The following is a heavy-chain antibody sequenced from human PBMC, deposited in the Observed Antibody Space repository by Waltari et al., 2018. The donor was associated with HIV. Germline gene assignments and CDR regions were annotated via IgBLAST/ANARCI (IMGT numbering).Heavy chain of an antibody. CDR2: VWYDGKNK. V-gene: IGHV3-33*01. J-gene: IGHJ4*02. CDR3: ARTPYDTSGYCFDY. Sequence: QVQLVESGGGVVQPGRSLRLSCAAFGFAFSSHGWHWVRQAPGKGLEWLAVVWYDGKNKYYADSVKGRFTVSRDNSKNTLFLQMNSLRVDDTAVYYCARTPYDTSGYCFDYWGQGTLVTVSS. CDR1: GFAFSSHG. D-gene: IGHD3-22*01.